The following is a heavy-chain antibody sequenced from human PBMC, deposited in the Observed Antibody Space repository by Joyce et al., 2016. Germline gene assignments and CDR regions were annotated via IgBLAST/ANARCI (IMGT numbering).Heavy chain of an antibody. D-gene: IGHD2-15*01. CDR3: ARAKTVVVAYTLRDGFDV. CDR2: IGAAGGGR. J-gene: IGHJ3*01. Sequence: QLEESGGTLVYPGGSLRLYCKVPYRLSNKNVMSWVRQAPGKGLEWVSAIGAAGGGRYYADSVKGRFTVSRDNSNNMMYLEMTSLQIEDTAIYYCARAKTVVVAYTLRDGFDVWGQGTQVAVSS. CDR1: YRLSNKNV. V-gene: IGHV3-23*04.